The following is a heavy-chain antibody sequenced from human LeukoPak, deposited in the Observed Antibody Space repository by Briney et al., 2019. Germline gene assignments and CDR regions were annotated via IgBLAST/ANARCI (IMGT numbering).Heavy chain of an antibody. J-gene: IGHJ4*02. V-gene: IGHV3-11*04. CDR1: GFTFSDYY. Sequence: GGSLRLSCAASGFTFSDYYMSWIRQAPGKGLEWVSYISSSGSISYYADSVKGRFTISRDNAKNSLYLKINSLRAEDTAVYYCARASGGSYYVDYWGQGTLVTVSS. D-gene: IGHD1-26*01. CDR3: ARASGGSYYVDY. CDR2: ISSSGSIS.